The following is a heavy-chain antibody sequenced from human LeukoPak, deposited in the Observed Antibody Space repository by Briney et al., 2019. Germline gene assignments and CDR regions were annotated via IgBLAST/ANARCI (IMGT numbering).Heavy chain of an antibody. V-gene: IGHV3-30*18. J-gene: IGHJ6*03. Sequence: GRSLRLSCAASGFTFSSYGMHWVRQAPGKGLEWVAVISYDGSNKYYADSVKGRFTISRDNSKNTLYLQMNSLRAEDTAVYYCAKAGGSYYDYYYYYMDVWGKGTTVTVSS. CDR3: AKAGGSYYDYYYYYMDV. D-gene: IGHD1-26*01. CDR2: ISYDGSNK. CDR1: GFTFSSYG.